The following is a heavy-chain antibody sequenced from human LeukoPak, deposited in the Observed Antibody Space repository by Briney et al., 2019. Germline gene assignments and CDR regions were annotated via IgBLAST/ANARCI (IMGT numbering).Heavy chain of an antibody. CDR1: GYNFISYW. D-gene: IGHD6-13*01. CDR3: ARRIAGSGVDY. Sequence: GESLKISCKGSGYNFISYWIGWVRQMPGKGLEWMGIIYPGDSGTRYSPSSQGQVTISADKTISTAYLQWRSLKASDSAMYYCARRIAGSGVDYWGQGTLVTVSS. V-gene: IGHV5-51*01. CDR2: IYPGDSGT. J-gene: IGHJ4*02.